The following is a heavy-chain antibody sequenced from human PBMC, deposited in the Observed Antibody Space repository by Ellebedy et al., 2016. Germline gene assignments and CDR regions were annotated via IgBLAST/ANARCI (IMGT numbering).Heavy chain of an antibody. CDR1: GGTFSSYA. V-gene: IGHV1-69*13. J-gene: IGHJ5*02. D-gene: IGHD3-10*01. CDR2: IIPIFGTA. Sequence: SVKVSCXASGGTFSSYAISWVRQAPGQGLEWMGGIIPIFGTANYAQKFQGRVTITADESTSTAYMELSSLRSEDTAVYYCARVRRVSEAGPWFDPWGQGTLVTVSS. CDR3: ARVRRVSEAGPWFDP.